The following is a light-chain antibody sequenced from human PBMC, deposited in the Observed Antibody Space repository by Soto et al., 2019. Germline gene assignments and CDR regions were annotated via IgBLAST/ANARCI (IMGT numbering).Light chain of an antibody. CDR1: HRVNIY. V-gene: IGKV3-15*01. CDR3: QQYNDASPIT. J-gene: IGKJ5*01. CDR2: DAS. Sequence: EILMTPSPAPLSVSPGERAPLSCRASHRVNIYIAWYQQRPGQAPRLLIYDASTRATDIPARFSGSGSGTEFTLTISSLQSEDFALYYCQQYNDASPITFGQGTRLEIK.